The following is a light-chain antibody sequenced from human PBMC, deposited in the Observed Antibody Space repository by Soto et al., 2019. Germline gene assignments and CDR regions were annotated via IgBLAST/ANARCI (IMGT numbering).Light chain of an antibody. Sequence: EIVLTQSPGTLSLSPGERATLSCRASQSVSSSYLAWYQQKPGQAPRLLIYGASSRATGIPDRFSGSGSGTDVTLTISRLEPADCAVYYCQQYGSSPVTFGQGTKLEIK. CDR3: QQYGSSPVT. V-gene: IGKV3-20*01. CDR1: QSVSSSY. CDR2: GAS. J-gene: IGKJ2*01.